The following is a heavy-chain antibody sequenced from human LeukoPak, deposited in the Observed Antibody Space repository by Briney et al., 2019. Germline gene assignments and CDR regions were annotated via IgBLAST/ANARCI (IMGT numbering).Heavy chain of an antibody. CDR2: ISTDGNYK. Sequence: GSLRLSCAASGFTFSNYAIYWGRQAPGKGLEGVSVISTDGNYKYYADSVECVFAVSRDNSNNIVYLQMTSPRADDTAVYYCARRPVPTIKGYFDSWGQGTLVTVSS. CDR3: ARRPVPTIKGYFDS. J-gene: IGHJ4*02. V-gene: IGHV3-30*09. D-gene: IGHD5-24*01. CDR1: GFTFSNYA.